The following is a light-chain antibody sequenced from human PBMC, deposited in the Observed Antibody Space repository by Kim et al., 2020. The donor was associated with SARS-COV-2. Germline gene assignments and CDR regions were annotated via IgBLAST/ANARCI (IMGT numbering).Light chain of an antibody. Sequence: APGTTARITWGGNNIGSKSVHWYQQKPGQAPVLVIYYDSDRPSGIPERFSGSNSGNTATLTISRVEAGDEADYYCQVWDSSSDHWVFGGGTQLTVL. CDR1: NIGSKS. J-gene: IGLJ3*02. V-gene: IGLV3-21*04. CDR3: QVWDSSSDHWV. CDR2: YDS.